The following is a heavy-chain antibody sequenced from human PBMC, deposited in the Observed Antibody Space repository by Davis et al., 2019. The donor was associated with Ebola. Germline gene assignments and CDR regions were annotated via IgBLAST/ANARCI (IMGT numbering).Heavy chain of an antibody. Sequence: ASVKVSCKASGYTFTSYGISWVRQAPGQGLEWMGWISAYNGNTNYAQKLQGRVTMTTDTSTSTAYMELRSLRAEDTAVYYCARDDYYDSSGYSHLDYWGQGTLVTVSS. D-gene: IGHD3-22*01. CDR3: ARDDYYDSSGYSHLDY. V-gene: IGHV1-18*01. CDR1: GYTFTSYG. J-gene: IGHJ4*02. CDR2: ISAYNGNT.